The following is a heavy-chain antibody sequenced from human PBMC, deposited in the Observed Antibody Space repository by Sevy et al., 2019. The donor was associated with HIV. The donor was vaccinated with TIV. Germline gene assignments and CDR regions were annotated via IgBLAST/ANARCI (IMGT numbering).Heavy chain of an antibody. CDR2: IYYNGNT. J-gene: IGHJ4*02. Sequence: SETLSLTCTVSGGSITSLYWGWIRQPPGKGLEWIANIYYNGNTNYNPSLKSRVTISIDTSKNQFSLRLSSVTTADTAIYSCAGESAGGRGYSWGQGTLVTVSS. CDR3: AGESAGGRGYS. V-gene: IGHV4-59*11. CDR1: GGSITSLY. D-gene: IGHD3-10*01.